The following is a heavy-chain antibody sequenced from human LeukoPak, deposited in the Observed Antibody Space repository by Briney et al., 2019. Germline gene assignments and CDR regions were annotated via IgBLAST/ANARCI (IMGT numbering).Heavy chain of an antibody. CDR2: ITGSDDST. D-gene: IGHD3-22*01. Sequence: GGSLRLSCAASVFTFSNNAMTWVRQAPGEGLEWVSTITGSDDSTYYADSVKGRFTISRDYSKNTVFLQLNNLRAEDTAMYYCAKGPQLYSGYHPDYWGQGTLVTVSS. CDR1: VFTFSNNA. V-gene: IGHV3-23*01. CDR3: AKGPQLYSGYHPDY. J-gene: IGHJ4*02.